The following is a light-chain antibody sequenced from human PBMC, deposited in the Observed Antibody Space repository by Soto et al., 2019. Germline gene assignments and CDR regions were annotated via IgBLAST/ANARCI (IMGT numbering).Light chain of an antibody. CDR3: SSYTSSTTYV. CDR2: DVS. Sequence: QSALTQPACVSGSPGQSITISCTGTSSDVGGYKYVSWYQHHPGKGPKLMLYDVSNRPSGVSNRFSGSKSGNTASLTISGLQAEDEADYYCSSYTSSTTYVFGTGTKLTVL. J-gene: IGLJ1*01. V-gene: IGLV2-14*01. CDR1: SSDVGGYKY.